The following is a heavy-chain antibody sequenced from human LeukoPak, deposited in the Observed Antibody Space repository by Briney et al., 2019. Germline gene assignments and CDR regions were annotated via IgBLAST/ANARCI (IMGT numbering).Heavy chain of an antibody. Sequence: VASVKVSCKASGYTFTGYYMHWVRQAPGQGLEWMGWINPNSGGTNYAQKFQGRVTITRDTSISTAYMELSRLRSEDTAVYYCARRGGGQTFDYWGQGTLVTVSS. J-gene: IGHJ4*02. V-gene: IGHV1-2*02. CDR1: GYTFTGYY. D-gene: IGHD4-23*01. CDR2: INPNSGGT. CDR3: ARRGGGQTFDY.